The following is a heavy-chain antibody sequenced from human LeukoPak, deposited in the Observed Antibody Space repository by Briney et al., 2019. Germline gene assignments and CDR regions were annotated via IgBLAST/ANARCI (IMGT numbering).Heavy chain of an antibody. D-gene: IGHD3-22*01. CDR3: ARMGKYYYDSSGYYTPFDY. Sequence: ASVKVSCKASGYTFTSYDINWVRQATGQGLERMGWMNPNSGNTGYAQKFQGRVTMTRNTSISTAYMELSSLRSEDTAVYYCARMGKYYYDSSGYYTPFDYWGQGTLVTVSS. V-gene: IGHV1-8*01. CDR2: MNPNSGNT. J-gene: IGHJ4*02. CDR1: GYTFTSYD.